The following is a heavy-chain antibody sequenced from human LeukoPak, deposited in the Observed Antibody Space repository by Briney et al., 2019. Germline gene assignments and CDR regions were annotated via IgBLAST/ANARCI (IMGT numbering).Heavy chain of an antibody. Sequence: GGSLRLSCAAAGFTFSDYYMSWIRQAPGKGPEWVSYISSSGSTIYYVDSVKGRFTISRDNAKNSLYLQMNSLRAEDTAVYYCARDRLRIFGVVTYMFDYWGQGTVVTVSS. D-gene: IGHD3-3*01. V-gene: IGHV3-11*01. CDR1: GFTFSDYY. CDR2: ISSSGSTI. J-gene: IGHJ4*02. CDR3: ARDRLRIFGVVTYMFDY.